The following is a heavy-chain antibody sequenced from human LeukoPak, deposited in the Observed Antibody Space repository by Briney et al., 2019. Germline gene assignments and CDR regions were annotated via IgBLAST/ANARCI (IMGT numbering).Heavy chain of an antibody. V-gene: IGHV3-20*01. CDR1: VFTPDDYG. J-gene: IGHJ1*01. CDR3: ARHPEGY. Sequence: GRSLRPSCAASVFTPDDYGMRWVRQAPGKGLEWVSGISRSGGGTGYADSVKGRFTISRDTAKNSLYLRVNSLRAADPAFNNCARHPEGYWSEATLVTLSS. CDR2: ISRSGGGT.